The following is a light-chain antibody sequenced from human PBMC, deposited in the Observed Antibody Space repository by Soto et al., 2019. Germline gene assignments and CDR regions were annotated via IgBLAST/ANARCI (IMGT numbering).Light chain of an antibody. Sequence: QSALTQPASVSGSPGQSITISCTGTNSDVGSYNLVSWYQHHPGKAPKLIIYEGSKRPSGVSNRFSGSNSDNTASLTISGLRAEDEADYYCCSFAGSGSFVVFGGGTKLTVL. CDR2: EGS. CDR3: CSFAGSGSFVV. CDR1: NSDVGSYNL. V-gene: IGLV2-23*03. J-gene: IGLJ2*01.